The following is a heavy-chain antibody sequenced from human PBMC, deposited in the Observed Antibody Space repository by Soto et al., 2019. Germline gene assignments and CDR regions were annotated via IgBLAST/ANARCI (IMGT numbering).Heavy chain of an antibody. CDR2: ISYDGSNK. Sequence: QVPLVESGGGVVQPGRSLRLSCAASGFTCSSYGMHWVRQAPGKGLEWVAVISYDGSNKYYADSVKGRFTISRDNSKNTLYLQINSLRAEDTAVYYCAPWFGAFDYWGQGTLVTVSS. D-gene: IGHD3-10*01. CDR3: APWFGAFDY. J-gene: IGHJ4*02. V-gene: IGHV3-30*03. CDR1: GFTCSSYG.